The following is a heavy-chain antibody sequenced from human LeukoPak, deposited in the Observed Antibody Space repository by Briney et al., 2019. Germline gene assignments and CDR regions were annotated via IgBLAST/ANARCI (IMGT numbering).Heavy chain of an antibody. CDR3: ARVGGSYYYYGMDV. CDR1: GYTFTGYY. Sequence: ASVKVSCKASGYTFTGYYMHWVRQAPGQGLEWMGWINPNSGGTNYAQKFQGRVTMTRDTSISTAYMELSRLRSGDTAVYYCARVGGSYYYYGMDVWGQGTTVTVSS. J-gene: IGHJ6*02. D-gene: IGHD3-16*01. V-gene: IGHV1-2*02. CDR2: INPNSGGT.